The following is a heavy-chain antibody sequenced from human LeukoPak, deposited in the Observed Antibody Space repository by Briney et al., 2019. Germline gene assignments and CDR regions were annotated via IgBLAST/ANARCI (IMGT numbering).Heavy chain of an antibody. CDR1: GGSIRSYY. V-gene: IGHV4-59*01. CDR3: ARCPADYYDSSGYYSNYFDY. CDR2: IYYSGTT. Sequence: SETLSLTCTVSGGSIRSYYWSWNRQPPGKGLEWIGYIYYSGTTNYNPSLKSRVRISVDTSKNQFSLKLSSVTAADTAVYYCARCPADYYDSSGYYSNYFDYWGQGTLVTVSS. J-gene: IGHJ4*02. D-gene: IGHD3-22*01.